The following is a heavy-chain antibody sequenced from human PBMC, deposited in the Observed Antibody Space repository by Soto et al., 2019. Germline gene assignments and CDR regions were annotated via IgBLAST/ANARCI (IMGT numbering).Heavy chain of an antibody. D-gene: IGHD4-17*01. CDR1: GGSISSGGYY. CDR2: IYYSGST. J-gene: IGHJ3*02. Sequence: QVQLQESGPGLVKPSQTLSLTCTVSGGSISSGGYYWSWIRQHPGKGLEWIGYIYYSGSTYYNPSLKSRGTRSVDTSKNQFTLKLSSVTAADTAVYYCAREIGHGGPRVDDAFDIWGQGTMVTVSS. CDR3: AREIGHGGPRVDDAFDI. V-gene: IGHV4-31*03.